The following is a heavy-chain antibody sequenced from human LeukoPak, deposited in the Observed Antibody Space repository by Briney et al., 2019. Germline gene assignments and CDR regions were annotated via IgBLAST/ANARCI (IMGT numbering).Heavy chain of an antibody. CDR3: ASLVLGSSGYYLDY. CDR2: IYYSGST. CDR1: GGSISSYY. V-gene: IGHV4-59*01. Sequence: SETLSLTCTVSGGSISSYYWSWLRQPPGKGLEWIGYIYYSGSTNYNPSLKSRVTISVDTSKNQFSLKLSSVTAADTAVYYCASLVLGSSGYYLDYWGQGTLVTVSS. D-gene: IGHD3-22*01. J-gene: IGHJ4*02.